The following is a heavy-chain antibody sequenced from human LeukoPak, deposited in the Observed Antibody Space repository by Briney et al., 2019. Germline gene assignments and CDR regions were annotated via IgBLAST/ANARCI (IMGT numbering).Heavy chain of an antibody. CDR1: GFTFSSYA. Sequence: QPGGSLRLSCAASGFTFSSYAMSWVRQAPGKGLEWVSAISGSGGSTYYADSVKGRFTISRDNSKNTLYLQMNSLRAEATAVYYCAKEEGVTMIVVVITEFDYWGQGPLVTVSS. J-gene: IGHJ4*02. CDR2: ISGSGGST. CDR3: AKEEGVTMIVVVITEFDY. D-gene: IGHD3-22*01. V-gene: IGHV3-23*01.